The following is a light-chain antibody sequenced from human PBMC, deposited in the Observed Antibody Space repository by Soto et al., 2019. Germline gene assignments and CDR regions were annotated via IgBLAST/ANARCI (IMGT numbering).Light chain of an antibody. CDR3: LQDYNFPYT. CDR2: DAS. CDR1: QGIRSD. Sequence: AIQMTQSPSSLSASIGDRVTITCRASQGIRSDLGWYRQKPGEAPKLLIYDASNLQSGVPSRFSGSGSGTDFTLTINSLQPEDFATYYCLQDYNFPYTFGQGTKLEIK. V-gene: IGKV1-6*01. J-gene: IGKJ2*01.